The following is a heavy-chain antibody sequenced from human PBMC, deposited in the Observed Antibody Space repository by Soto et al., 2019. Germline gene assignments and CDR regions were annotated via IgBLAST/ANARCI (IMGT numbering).Heavy chain of an antibody. CDR3: VRLRLGYGDSYYYYYMDV. V-gene: IGHV5-51*07. J-gene: IGHJ6*03. Sequence: PGESLKISCKGSGYSFTSYWIGWVHQMPGKGLEWMGIIYPGDSDTRYSPSFQGQVTISADKSISTAYLQWSSLKASDTAMYYCVRLRLGYGDSYYYYYMDVWGKGTTVTVSS. D-gene: IGHD4-17*01. CDR1: GYSFTSYW. CDR2: IYPGDSDT.